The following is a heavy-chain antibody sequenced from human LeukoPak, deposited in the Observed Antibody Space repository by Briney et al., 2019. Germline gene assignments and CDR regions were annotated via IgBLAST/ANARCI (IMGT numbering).Heavy chain of an antibody. J-gene: IGHJ4*02. CDR3: ARVGPNWGFKENFDF. V-gene: IGHV4-38-2*02. Sequence: SETLSLTCSVSGYPISSVYYWGWIRRPPGKGLEWIGSINHGGSTDYNPSLMSRVIMSIDTSKNHFSLKLTSVTAADTAVYYCARVGPNWGFKENFDFWGQGTLVTVSS. CDR2: INHGGST. CDR1: GYPISSVYY. D-gene: IGHD7-27*01.